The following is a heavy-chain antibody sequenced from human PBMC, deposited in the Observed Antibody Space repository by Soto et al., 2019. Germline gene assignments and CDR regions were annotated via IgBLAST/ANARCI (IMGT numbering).Heavy chain of an antibody. V-gene: IGHV4-31*03. D-gene: IGHD4-17*01. CDR2: IYYSGST. Sequence: SETLSLTCTVSGGSINSGGYYWSWIRQHPGKGLEWIGYIYYSGSTYYNPSLKSRVTISVDTSKNQFSLKLSSVTAADTAVYYCARATTPPKLTVTTICFDYWGQGTLVTVSS. CDR1: GGSINSGGYY. CDR3: ARATTPPKLTVTTICFDY. J-gene: IGHJ4*02.